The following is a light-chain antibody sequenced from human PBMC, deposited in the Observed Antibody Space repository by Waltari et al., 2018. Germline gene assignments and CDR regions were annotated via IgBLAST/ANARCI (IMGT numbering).Light chain of an antibody. CDR2: GAS. CDR1: QYIVSN. CDR3: LQYGDWPPWT. Sequence: ETVMTQSPATLSMSPGETATLSCRASQYIVSNLAWYQQRPGQAPRLLIYGASSRATGVPARFSGSWSGTHFTLTISSLQSEDFAVYFCLQYGDWPPWTFGQWTKVEFK. J-gene: IGKJ1*01. V-gene: IGKV3-15*01.